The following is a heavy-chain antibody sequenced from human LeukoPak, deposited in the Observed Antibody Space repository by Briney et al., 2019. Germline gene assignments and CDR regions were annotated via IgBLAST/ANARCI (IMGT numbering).Heavy chain of an antibody. Sequence: SETLSLTCTVSGSSISSSSYYWGWIRQPPGKGLEWIGSIYYSGSTYYNPSLKSRVTISVDTSKNQFSLKLSSVTAADTAVYYCARGITMVRGVIIPPDYWGQGTLVTVSS. CDR2: IYYSGST. CDR3: ARGITMVRGVIIPPDY. D-gene: IGHD3-10*01. CDR1: GSSISSSSYY. V-gene: IGHV4-39*07. J-gene: IGHJ4*02.